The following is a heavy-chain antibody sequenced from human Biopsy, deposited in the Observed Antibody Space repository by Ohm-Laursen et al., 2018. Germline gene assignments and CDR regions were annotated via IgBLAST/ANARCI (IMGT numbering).Heavy chain of an antibody. CDR2: INTENGNT. V-gene: IGHV1-18*04. D-gene: IGHD1-1*01. CDR3: ARAKLEPVYYYYGMDV. J-gene: IGHJ6*02. CDR1: SYTFTDYN. Sequence: ASVKVSCKASSYTFTDYNIHWMRQAPGQGLEWMGWINTENGNTIYAQNLQGRVTMTADTSTSTAYMEVTSLRSDDTAVYYCARAKLEPVYYYYGMDVWGQGTTVTVSS.